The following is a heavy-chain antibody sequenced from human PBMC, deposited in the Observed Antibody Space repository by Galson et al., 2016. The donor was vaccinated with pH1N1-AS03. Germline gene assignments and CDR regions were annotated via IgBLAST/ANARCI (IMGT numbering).Heavy chain of an antibody. CDR1: GGSISSGSYY. CDR3: ARASPLPSGYFDY. CDR2: LYTSGST. J-gene: IGHJ4*02. Sequence: TLSLTCTVSGGSISSGSYYWSWIRQPAGKGLEWLGRLYTSGSTNYNPSLKSRVTISVDTSKNQFSLKLSSVTAADTAVYYCARASPLPSGYFDYWGQGTLVTVSS. V-gene: IGHV4-61*02.